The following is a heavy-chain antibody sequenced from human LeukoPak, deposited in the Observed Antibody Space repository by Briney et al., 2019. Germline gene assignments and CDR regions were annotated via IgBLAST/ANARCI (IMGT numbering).Heavy chain of an antibody. CDR2: IRYDGSNK. D-gene: IGHD4-11*01. J-gene: IGHJ4*02. Sequence: GGFLRLSCAASAFIFSSYGMHSVRQAPGKGLEWVAFIRYDGSNKYYADSVKGRFTISRANSKNTLYLQMNSLRPVDTALYYGARPAGYSNSDNLDYRGQGTLVTASS. CDR1: AFIFSSYG. CDR3: ARPAGYSNSDNLDY. V-gene: IGHV3-30*02.